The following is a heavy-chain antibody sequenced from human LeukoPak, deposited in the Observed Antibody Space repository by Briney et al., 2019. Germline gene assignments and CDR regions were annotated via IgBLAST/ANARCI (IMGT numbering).Heavy chain of an antibody. Sequence: PGGSLRLSCAASGFTFSSYWMHWVRQAPGKGLEWVSGISWNSGSIGYADSVKGRFTISRDKAKNSLYLQMNSLRAEDTALYYCAKAGGSGYYFDAFDIWGQGTMVTVSS. CDR2: ISWNSGSI. D-gene: IGHD3-22*01. V-gene: IGHV3-9*01. CDR3: AKAGGSGYYFDAFDI. CDR1: GFTFSSYW. J-gene: IGHJ3*02.